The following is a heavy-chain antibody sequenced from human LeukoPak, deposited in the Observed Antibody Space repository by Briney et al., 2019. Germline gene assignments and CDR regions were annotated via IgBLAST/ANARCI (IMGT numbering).Heavy chain of an antibody. Sequence: PRGSLRLSCAASGFTFSTYEMNWVRQAPGKGLEWVSYISSSGSTIYYADSVKGRFTISRHNAKNSLYLQMNSLRAEDTAIYYCARGYTYGLDFWGQGTLVTVSS. CDR1: GFTFSTYE. D-gene: IGHD5-18*01. J-gene: IGHJ4*02. CDR3: ARGYTYGLDF. CDR2: ISSSGSTI. V-gene: IGHV3-48*03.